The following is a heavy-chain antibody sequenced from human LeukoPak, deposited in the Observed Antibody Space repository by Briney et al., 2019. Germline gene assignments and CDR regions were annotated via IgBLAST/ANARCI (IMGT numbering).Heavy chain of an antibody. CDR2: IYYSGST. Sequence: SETLSLTCTVSGGSISSYYWSWIRQPPGKGLEWIGYIYYSGSTNYNPSLKSRVTISVDTSKNQFSLKLSSVTAADTAVYYCASPPYCSSTSCPPSWGQGTLVTVSS. CDR1: GGSISSYY. V-gene: IGHV4-59*12. J-gene: IGHJ4*02. CDR3: ASPPYCSSTSCPPS. D-gene: IGHD2-2*01.